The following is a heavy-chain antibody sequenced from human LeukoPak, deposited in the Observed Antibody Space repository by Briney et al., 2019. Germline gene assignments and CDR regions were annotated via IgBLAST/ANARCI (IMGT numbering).Heavy chain of an antibody. V-gene: IGHV1-2*02. D-gene: IGHD3-22*01. CDR2: INPNSGGT. CDR3: ARSRGITMIVVDRTDAFDI. Sequence: SVKVSCKASGYTFTGYYMHWVRQAPGQGLEWMGWINPNSGGTNYAQKFQGRVTMTRDTSISTAYMELSRLRSDDTAVYYCARSRGITMIVVDRTDAFDIWGQGTMVTVSS. J-gene: IGHJ3*02. CDR1: GYTFTGYY.